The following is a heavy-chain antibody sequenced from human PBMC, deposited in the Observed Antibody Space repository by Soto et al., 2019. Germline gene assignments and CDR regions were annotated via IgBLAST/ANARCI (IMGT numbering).Heavy chain of an antibody. V-gene: IGHV3-30*18. Sequence: QVQLVESGGGVVQPGRSLRLSCAASGFTFSSYGMHWVRQAPGKGLEWVAVISYDGSNKYYADSVKGRFTISRDNSKNTLYLQMNSLRAEDTAVYYCAKARAGHFDYWGQGTLVTVSS. CDR1: GFTFSSYG. J-gene: IGHJ4*02. CDR3: AKARAGHFDY. CDR2: ISYDGSNK.